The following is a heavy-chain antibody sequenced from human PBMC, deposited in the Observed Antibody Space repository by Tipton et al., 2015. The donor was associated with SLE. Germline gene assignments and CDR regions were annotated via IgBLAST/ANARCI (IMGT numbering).Heavy chain of an antibody. CDR2: FYHSGNT. Sequence: TLSLTCIVSGDSISSSSYYWGWMRQAPGKELEWIGSFYHSGNTYYNPSLTSRVTISADTSKNQFSLRLTSVTAADTALYYCGRARVGMGYVFDVWGQGTMVTVSS. CDR3: GRARVGMGYVFDV. J-gene: IGHJ3*01. V-gene: IGHV4-39*07. CDR1: GDSISSSSYY. D-gene: IGHD5-24*01.